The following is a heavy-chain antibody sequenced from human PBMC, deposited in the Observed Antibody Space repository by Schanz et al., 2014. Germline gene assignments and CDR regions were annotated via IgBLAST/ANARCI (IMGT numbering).Heavy chain of an antibody. V-gene: IGHV3-48*01. D-gene: IGHD3-10*01. CDR1: GFTFSSYS. Sequence: EVHLLESGGGLVQPGGSLRLSCTASGFTFSSYSMNWVRQAPGKGLEWVSYVSRSTPDIYYADSVKGRFTMSRDNAKNTLYLQMNSLRAEDTAVYYCAKGRFGELSAFDIWGQGTMVTVSS. J-gene: IGHJ3*02. CDR3: AKGRFGELSAFDI. CDR2: VSRSTPDI.